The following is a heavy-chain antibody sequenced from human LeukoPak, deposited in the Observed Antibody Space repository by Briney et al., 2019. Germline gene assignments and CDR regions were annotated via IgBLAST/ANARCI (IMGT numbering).Heavy chain of an antibody. CDR1: GFPFSTHT. V-gene: IGHV3-15*01. CDR2: IRSKTDGGTT. Sequence: GGSLRLSCAASGFPFSTHTMNWVRQAPGKGLEWVGRIRSKTDGGTTDYAAPVKGRFTISRDDSKNMLYLQMNSLKTEDTAVYYCTARLLSAFFYWGQGTLVTVSS. J-gene: IGHJ4*02. CDR3: TARLLSAFFY. D-gene: IGHD3-3*02.